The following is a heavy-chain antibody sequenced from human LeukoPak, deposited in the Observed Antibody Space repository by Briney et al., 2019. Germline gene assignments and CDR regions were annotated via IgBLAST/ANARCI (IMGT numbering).Heavy chain of an antibody. D-gene: IGHD6-13*01. CDR2: IYYSGST. CDR3: ARTYGSSGLGYFDL. CDR1: GGSISSYY. J-gene: IGHJ2*01. Sequence: PSETLSLTCTVSGGSISSYYWSWIRQPPGKGLEWIGYIYYSGSTNYSPSLKSRLTISVDTSKNQFSLQLSSLTAADTPVYYCARTYGSSGLGYFDLWGRGTLVTVSS. V-gene: IGHV4-59*01.